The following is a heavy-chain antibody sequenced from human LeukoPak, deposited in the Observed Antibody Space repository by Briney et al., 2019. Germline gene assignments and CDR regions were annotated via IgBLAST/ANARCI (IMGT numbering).Heavy chain of an antibody. D-gene: IGHD1-26*01. Sequence: PGGSLRLSCAASGFTFSTYGMLWVRQAPGKGLEWVAFIRYDGNDEYYTDSVKGRFTISRDNSKNTLYLQMNSLRAEDTAVYYCAKPILGTTPLRALDIWGQGTMVTVSS. CDR3: AKPILGTTPLRALDI. CDR2: IRYDGNDE. J-gene: IGHJ3*02. V-gene: IGHV3-30*02. CDR1: GFTFSTYG.